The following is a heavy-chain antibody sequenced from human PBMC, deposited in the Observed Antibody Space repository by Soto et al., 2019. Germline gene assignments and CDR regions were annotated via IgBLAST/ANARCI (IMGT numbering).Heavy chain of an antibody. Sequence: GGSLRLSCAAPGFTFSDHYMDWVRQAPGKGLEWVGRTRNKAKSYTTEYAASVKGRFTISRDESKESVFLQMDSLKTEDTAVYYCVGAEDDCRGVSCHNYFLLWGQGTLVSVSS. CDR2: TRNKAKSYTT. J-gene: IGHJ1*01. CDR1: GFTFSDHY. V-gene: IGHV3-72*01. CDR3: VGAEDDCRGVSCHNYFLL. D-gene: IGHD2-15*01.